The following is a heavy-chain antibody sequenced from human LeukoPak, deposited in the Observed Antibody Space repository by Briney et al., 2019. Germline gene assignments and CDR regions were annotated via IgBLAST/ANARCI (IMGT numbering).Heavy chain of an antibody. D-gene: IGHD1-26*01. Sequence: SVKVSCKASGGTFSSYAISWVRQAPGQGLEWMGGIIPIFGTANYAQKFQGRVTITADESTSTAYMELSSLRSEDTAVYYCASVVGATWYYFDYWGQGTLATVSS. V-gene: IGHV1-69*13. CDR1: GGTFSSYA. CDR2: IIPIFGTA. J-gene: IGHJ4*02. CDR3: ASVVGATWYYFDY.